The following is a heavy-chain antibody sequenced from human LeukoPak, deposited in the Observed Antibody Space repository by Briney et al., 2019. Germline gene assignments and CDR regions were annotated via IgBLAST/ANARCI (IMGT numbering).Heavy chain of an antibody. D-gene: IGHD2-2*01. V-gene: IGHV1-58*01. J-gene: IGHJ4*02. CDR2: IVVGSGNT. CDR3: ARDWVRSTSCLVY. Sequence: SVKVSCKASGFTFTSSAVQWVRQARGQRLEWIGWIVVGSGNTNNAQKFQERVTITRDMSTSTVYMELSSLRSEDTAVYYCARDWVRSTSCLVYWGQGTLVTVSS. CDR1: GFTFTSSA.